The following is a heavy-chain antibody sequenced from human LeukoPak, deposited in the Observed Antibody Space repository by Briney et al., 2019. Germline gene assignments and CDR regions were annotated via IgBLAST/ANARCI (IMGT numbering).Heavy chain of an antibody. CDR1: GGSFSGYY. CDR3: AKSLSGYSNSWYCFHF. J-gene: IGHJ4*02. D-gene: IGHD6-13*01. V-gene: IGHV4-34*01. Sequence: PSETLSLTCAVYGGSFSGYYWSWIRQPPGKGLEWIGEINHSGSTNYNPSLKSRVTISVDTSKNQFSLKLSSVTAADTAVYYCAKSLSGYSNSWYCFHFWGQGTLVTVSS. CDR2: INHSGST.